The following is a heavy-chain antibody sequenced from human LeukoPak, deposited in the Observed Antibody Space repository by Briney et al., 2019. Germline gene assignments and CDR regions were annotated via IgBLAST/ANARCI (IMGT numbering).Heavy chain of an antibody. CDR2: FYYSGST. CDR3: ANRYCSGGSCYFDY. J-gene: IGHJ4*02. V-gene: IGHV4-39*01. D-gene: IGHD2-15*01. CDR1: GGSISSSSYY. Sequence: SETLSLTCTVSGGSISSSSYYWGWIRQPPGKGLEWIGSFYYSGSTYYNPSLKSRVTISVDTPENQFSLKLSSVTAAGTAVYYCANRYCSGGSCYFDYWGQGTLVTVSS.